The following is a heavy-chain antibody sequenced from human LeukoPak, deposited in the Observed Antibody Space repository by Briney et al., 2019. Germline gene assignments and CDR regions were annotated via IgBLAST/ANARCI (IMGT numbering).Heavy chain of an antibody. CDR3: ARPSYGDYGQDYYYYGMDV. J-gene: IGHJ6*02. CDR1: GFTFSSYS. V-gene: IGHV3-21*01. CDR2: ISSSSSYI. Sequence: GGSLRLSCAASGFTFSSYSMNWVRQAPGKGLEWVSSISSSSSYIYYADSAKGRFTISRDNAKNSLYLQMNSLRAEDTAVYYCARPSYGDYGQDYYYYGMDVWGQGTTVTVSS. D-gene: IGHD4-17*01.